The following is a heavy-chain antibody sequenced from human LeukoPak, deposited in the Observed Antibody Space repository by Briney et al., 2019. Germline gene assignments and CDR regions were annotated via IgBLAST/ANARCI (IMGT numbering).Heavy chain of an antibody. Sequence: SETLSLTCTVSGGSISSGGYYWSWIRQHPGKGLEWIGYIYYSGSTYYNPSLKSRVTISVDRSKNQFSLKLSSVTAADTAVYYCARGGYCSSTSCNTANWFDPWGQGTLVTVSS. CDR2: IYYSGST. CDR1: GGSISSGGYY. V-gene: IGHV4-31*03. J-gene: IGHJ5*02. CDR3: ARGGYCSSTSCNTANWFDP. D-gene: IGHD2-2*02.